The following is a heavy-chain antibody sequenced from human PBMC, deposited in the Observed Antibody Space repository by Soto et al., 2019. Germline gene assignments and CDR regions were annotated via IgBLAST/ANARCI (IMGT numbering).Heavy chain of an antibody. CDR2: ISYSGNT. CDR3: ARETMWPSGRYYYYHMDV. CDR1: GASITSRGSY. Sequence: QVQLQESGPGLVKPSQTLSLTCSVSGASITSRGSYWTWSRQPPGKGLEWIGHISYSGNTFYNSSLQRRLTISVDTSKNQFSLKMTSVTAADTAVYFCARETMWPSGRYYYYHMDVWGQGTTVPVSS. V-gene: IGHV4-30-4*01. D-gene: IGHD3-10*01. J-gene: IGHJ6*02.